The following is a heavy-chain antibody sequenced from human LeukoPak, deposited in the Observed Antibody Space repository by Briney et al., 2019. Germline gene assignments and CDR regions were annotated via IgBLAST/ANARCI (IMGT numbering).Heavy chain of an antibody. CDR1: GGSISSSSYY. J-gene: IGHJ4*02. Sequence: SETLSLTCTVSGGSISSSSYYWGWIRQPPGKGLEWIGSIYYSGSTYYNPSLKSRVTISVDTSKNQFSLKLSSVTAAHTAVYYCARGVVIAPQTFDYWGQGTLVTVSS. D-gene: IGHD2-21*01. V-gene: IGHV4-39*07. CDR2: IYYSGST. CDR3: ARGVVIAPQTFDY.